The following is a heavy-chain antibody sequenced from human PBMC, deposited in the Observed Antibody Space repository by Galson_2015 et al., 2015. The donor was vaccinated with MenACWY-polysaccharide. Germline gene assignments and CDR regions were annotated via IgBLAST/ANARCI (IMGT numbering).Heavy chain of an antibody. D-gene: IGHD6-13*01. J-gene: IGHJ4*02. CDR3: AKSSQWGAAAVGSFDH. V-gene: IGHV3-23*01. CDR2: ISGSGTDI. CDR1: GFSITSYA. Sequence: SLRLSCAASGFSITSYAVNWVRQAPEKGLEWVAVISGSGTDIRYADSVKGRFTLSRDTSKSALYLQMNSLRAEDTAKYYCAKSSQWGAAAVGSFDHWGQGTLVTVSS.